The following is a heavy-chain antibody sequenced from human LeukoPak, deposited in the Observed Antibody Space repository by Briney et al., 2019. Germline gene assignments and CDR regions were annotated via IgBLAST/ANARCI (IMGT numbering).Heavy chain of an antibody. CDR1: GFTFSSYE. CDR2: IKQDGNEK. CDR3: ARDEGYISPTHFDY. J-gene: IGHJ4*02. D-gene: IGHD6-13*01. Sequence: GGSLRLSCAASGFTFSSYEMNWVRQAPGKGLEWVANIKQDGNEKDYVDSVRGRFTISRDNAKNSLYLQINSLRAEDTAVYYCARDEGYISPTHFDYWGQGTLVTVSS. V-gene: IGHV3-7*01.